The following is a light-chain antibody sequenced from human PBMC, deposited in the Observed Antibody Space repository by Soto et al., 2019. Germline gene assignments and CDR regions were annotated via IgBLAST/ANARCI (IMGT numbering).Light chain of an antibody. V-gene: IGLV1-36*01. CDR2: YDD. J-gene: IGLJ1*01. CDR3: AAWDDSRNAYV. Sequence: QSVLTQPPSVSEAPRQRVTISCSGSSSNIGNNAVNWYQQLPGQAPKIVIYYDDLLTSGVSDRFSGSKSGISASLAISDLRSDDEADYYCAAWDDSRNAYVFGPGTKVTVL. CDR1: SSNIGNNA.